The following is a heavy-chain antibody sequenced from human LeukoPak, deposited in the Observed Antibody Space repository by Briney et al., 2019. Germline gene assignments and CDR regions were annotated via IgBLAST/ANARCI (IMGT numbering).Heavy chain of an antibody. V-gene: IGHV3-48*01. D-gene: IGHD5-24*01. CDR3: ARDYKYAFDN. CDR2: TGIDSGNT. J-gene: IGHJ4*02. CDR1: GFTFSDYS. Sequence: GGSLTLSCTASGFTFSDYSMNWVRQAPGKGLEWISYTGIDSGNTNYADSVKGRFTISGDKAKNSLYLQRNSLRVEDTAVYYCARDYKYAFDNWGQGTLVTVSS.